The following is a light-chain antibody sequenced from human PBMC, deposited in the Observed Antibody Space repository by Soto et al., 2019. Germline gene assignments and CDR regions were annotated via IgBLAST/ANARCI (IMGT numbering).Light chain of an antibody. V-gene: IGKV3-20*01. Sequence: EIVLTQSPGTLSLSPGERATLSCRASQSVNSNYLAWYQQKPGQAPRLLIYGASNRATGIPDRFSGSGSGTEFTLTISSLQPDDFATYYCQQYDTFPWTFGQGTKVDI. J-gene: IGKJ1*01. CDR3: QQYDTFPWT. CDR2: GAS. CDR1: QSVNSNY.